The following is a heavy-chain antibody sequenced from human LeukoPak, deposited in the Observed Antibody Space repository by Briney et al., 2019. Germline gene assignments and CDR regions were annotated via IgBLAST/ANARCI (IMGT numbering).Heavy chain of an antibody. CDR3: ARDIAVVVGGGYYFDY. CDR2: INPNSGGT. CDR1: GYTFTSYG. D-gene: IGHD2-15*01. V-gene: IGHV1-2*02. J-gene: IGHJ4*02. Sequence: ASVKVSCKASGYTFTSYGIGWVRQAPGQGLEWMGWINPNSGGTNYAQKFQGRVTMTRDTSISTAYMELSRLRSDDTAVYYCARDIAVVVGGGYYFDYWGQGTLVTVSS.